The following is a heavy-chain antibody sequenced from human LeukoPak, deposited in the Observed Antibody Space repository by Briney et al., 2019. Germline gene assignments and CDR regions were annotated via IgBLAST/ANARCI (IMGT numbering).Heavy chain of an antibody. J-gene: IGHJ4*02. V-gene: IGHV1-69*13. D-gene: IGHD5-24*01. CDR2: IIPIFGTA. Sequence: GASVKVSCKASGYTFTSYGISWVRQAPGQGLEWMGGIIPIFGTANYAQKFQGRVTITADESTSTAYMELSSLRSEDTAVYYCARGGDGDRRDFDYWGQGTLVTVSS. CDR3: ARGGDGDRRDFDY. CDR1: GYTFTSYG.